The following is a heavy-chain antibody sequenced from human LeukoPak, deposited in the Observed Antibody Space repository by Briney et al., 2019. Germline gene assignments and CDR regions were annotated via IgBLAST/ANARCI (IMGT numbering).Heavy chain of an antibody. D-gene: IGHD1-1*01. J-gene: IGHJ3*02. CDR1: GFSFSSYW. V-gene: IGHV3-74*01. CDR3: ARGGLNALEAFDI. CDR2: INGDGSST. Sequence: AGGSLRLSCAASGFSFSSYWMHWVRQAPGKGLVWVSRINGDGSSTRYADSVKGRFTISRDNAKNTLYLQMNSLRAEDMAVYYCARGGLNALEAFDIWGQGTLVTVCS.